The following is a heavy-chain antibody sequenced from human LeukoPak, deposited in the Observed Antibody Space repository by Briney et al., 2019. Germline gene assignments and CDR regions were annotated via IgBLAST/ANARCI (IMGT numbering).Heavy chain of an antibody. CDR1: GYSITQFA. V-gene: IGHV7-4-1*02. CDR2: IHTNTGNP. CDR3: ARKTSFDSFDI. Sequence: ASVKVSCKASGYSITQFAMHWVRQAPGHGLEWMGWIHTNTGNPTYAQALTGRIVFSLDTSVSTAYLQISSVKTDDTAVYYCARKTSFDSFDIWGQGTMVTVSS. J-gene: IGHJ3*02. D-gene: IGHD2/OR15-2a*01.